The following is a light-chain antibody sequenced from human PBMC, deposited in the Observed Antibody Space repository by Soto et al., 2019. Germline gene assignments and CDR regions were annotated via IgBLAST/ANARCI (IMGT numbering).Light chain of an antibody. CDR2: DAS. CDR3: QQYHYWWT. J-gene: IGKJ1*01. Sequence: EIVMTQYPVTLSVSPGERATLSCRASQSVSSNLAWDQQKPGQAPRLLIYDASTRATGIPARFSGSGSGTEFTLTISSLQSADFAVYFCQQYHYWWTFGQGTKVEIK. V-gene: IGKV3-15*01. CDR1: QSVSSN.